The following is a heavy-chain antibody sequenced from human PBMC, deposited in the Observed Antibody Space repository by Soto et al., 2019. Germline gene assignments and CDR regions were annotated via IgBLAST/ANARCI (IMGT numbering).Heavy chain of an antibody. J-gene: IGHJ4*02. CDR1: GGPFSAYS. V-gene: IGHV1-69*06. CDR3: TRDPDYGANSRLALVDY. Sequence: QVQLVQSGAEVKKPGSSVKVSCKASGGPFSAYSITWVRQAPGQGLEWMGGIIPIFATPNYAQKWQGSVTITADKSTSTAYLELSNLRSEDTDISFCTRDPDYGANSRLALVDYWGQGTLVTVP. D-gene: IGHD4-17*01. CDR2: IIPIFATP.